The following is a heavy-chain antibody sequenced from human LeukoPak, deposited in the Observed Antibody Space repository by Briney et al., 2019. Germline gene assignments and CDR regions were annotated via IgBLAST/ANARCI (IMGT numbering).Heavy chain of an antibody. V-gene: IGHV3-21*01. CDR2: ISSSSSYI. Sequence: GGSLRLSCAASGFTFSSYSMNWVRQAPGKGLGWVSSISSSSSYIYYADSVKGRFTISRDNAKNSLYLQMNSLRAEDTAVYYCARDHYSYGYGWFDPWGQGTLVTVSS. J-gene: IGHJ5*02. CDR3: ARDHYSYGYGWFDP. D-gene: IGHD5-18*01. CDR1: GFTFSSYS.